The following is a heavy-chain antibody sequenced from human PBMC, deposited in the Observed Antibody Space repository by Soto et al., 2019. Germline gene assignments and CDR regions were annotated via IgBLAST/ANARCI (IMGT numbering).Heavy chain of an antibody. V-gene: IGHV1-69*13. CDR3: ARAAIHGSSWYFWFDP. D-gene: IGHD6-13*01. CDR2: IIPMFGTT. Sequence: ASEKVSCKTSGGTFSRHAINWVRQAPGQGLEWMGGIIPMFGTTNYAQKFKGRFTLSADESTSTAYMELSGLRSEDAAVYYCARAAIHGSSWYFWFDPWGQGTLVTVSS. J-gene: IGHJ5*02. CDR1: GGTFSRHA.